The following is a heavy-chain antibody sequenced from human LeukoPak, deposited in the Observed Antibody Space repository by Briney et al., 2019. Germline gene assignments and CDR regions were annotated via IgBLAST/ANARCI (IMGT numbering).Heavy chain of an antibody. CDR1: GYSISSGYY. CDR3: AREFDYYGSGSYNPRHFDY. CDR2: IYHSGST. J-gene: IGHJ4*02. Sequence: SETLSLTCAVSGYSISSGYYWGWIRQPPGKGLEWIGSIYHSGSTYYNPSLKSRVTISVDTSKNHFSLKLSSVTAADTAVYYCAREFDYYGSGSYNPRHFDYWGQGTLVTVSS. D-gene: IGHD3-10*01. V-gene: IGHV4-38-2*02.